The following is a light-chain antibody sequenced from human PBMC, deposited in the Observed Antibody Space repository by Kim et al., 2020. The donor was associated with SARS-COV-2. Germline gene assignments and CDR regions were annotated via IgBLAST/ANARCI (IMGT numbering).Light chain of an antibody. Sequence: PGERATLSCRANQSISSGFLAWYQQKPGQAPRLLIYGASSRATGIPDRFSGAVSGTDFTLTISRLEPEDFAVYYCQFFGSSVWTFGQGTKVDIK. CDR1: QSISSGF. CDR3: QFFGSSVWT. CDR2: GAS. V-gene: IGKV3-20*01. J-gene: IGKJ1*01.